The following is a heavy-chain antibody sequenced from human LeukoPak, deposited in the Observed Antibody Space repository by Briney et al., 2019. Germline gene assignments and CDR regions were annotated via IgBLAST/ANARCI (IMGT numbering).Heavy chain of an antibody. J-gene: IGHJ3*02. Sequence: PSETLSLTCTASGDSIKTYYWSWIRQPPGKGLEWITYSYYMGTTNHNPSLKSRATTSIDTSKNQFSLKLSSVTAAATAVYYCARQRSRVFDIWGQGTMVTVSS. CDR3: ARQRSRVFDI. CDR1: GDSIKTYY. D-gene: IGHD3-10*01. V-gene: IGHV4-59*08. CDR2: SYYMGTT.